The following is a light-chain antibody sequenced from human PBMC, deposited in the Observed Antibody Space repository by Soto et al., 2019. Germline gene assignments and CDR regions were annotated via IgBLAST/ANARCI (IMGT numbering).Light chain of an antibody. Sequence: DIPMTQSPSTLSGSVGDRVTITCRASQTISSWLAWYQQKPGKAPKLLIYKASTLKSGVPSRFSGSGSGTEFTLTISSLQPDDFATYYCQQLNSYSITFGQGTRLEIK. CDR3: QQLNSYSIT. V-gene: IGKV1-5*03. CDR2: KAS. CDR1: QTISSW. J-gene: IGKJ5*01.